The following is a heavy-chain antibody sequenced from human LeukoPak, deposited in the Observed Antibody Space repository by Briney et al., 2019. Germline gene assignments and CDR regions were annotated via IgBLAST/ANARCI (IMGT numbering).Heavy chain of an antibody. Sequence: GGSLRLSCAASGFTFSSYSMNWVRQAPRKGLEWVSSISSSSSYIYYADSVKGRFTISRDNAKNSLYLQMNSLRAEDTAVYYCARDRARYCSSTSCYEGWGQGTLVTVSS. J-gene: IGHJ4*02. D-gene: IGHD2-2*01. CDR3: ARDRARYCSSTSCYEG. V-gene: IGHV3-21*01. CDR1: GFTFSSYS. CDR2: ISSSSSYI.